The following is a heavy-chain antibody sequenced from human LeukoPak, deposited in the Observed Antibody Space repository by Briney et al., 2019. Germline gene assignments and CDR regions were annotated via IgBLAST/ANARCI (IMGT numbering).Heavy chain of an antibody. V-gene: IGHV5-51*01. Sequence: GESLKISCKGSGYSFTSYWIGWVRQMPGKGLEWMGIIYPGDSDTRYSPSFQGQVTISADKSISTAYLQWSSLKASDTAMYYCARAYPRYCSRDSCFDAFDIWGQGTMVTVSS. J-gene: IGHJ3*02. D-gene: IGHD2-15*01. CDR1: GYSFTSYW. CDR3: ARAYPRYCSRDSCFDAFDI. CDR2: IYPGDSDT.